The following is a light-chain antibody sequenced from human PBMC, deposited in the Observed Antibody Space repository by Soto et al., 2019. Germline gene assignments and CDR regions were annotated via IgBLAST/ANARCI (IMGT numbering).Light chain of an antibody. J-gene: IGLJ2*01. CDR1: SNDIGGYNY. CDR3: SSYGASSTL. Sequence: QSVLTQPASVSGSPGQSITIPCTGTSNDIGGYNYVSWYQQHPGKAPKLMIFDVSYRPSGISDRFSGSKSGNTASLTISGLQHEDEADYYCSSYGASSTLFGGGTKLTVL. CDR2: DVS. V-gene: IGLV2-14*03.